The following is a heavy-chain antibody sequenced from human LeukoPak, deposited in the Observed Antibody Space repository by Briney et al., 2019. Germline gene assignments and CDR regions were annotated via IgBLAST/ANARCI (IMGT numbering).Heavy chain of an antibody. CDR2: IWYDGSNK. CDR1: GFTFSSYG. Sequence: PGRSLRLSCAASGFTFSSYGMHWVRQAPGKGLEWVAVIWYDGSNKYYADSVKGRFTISRDNSKNTLYLQMNSLRAEDTAVYYCARASPNYYDFWSGQGGLDYWGRGTLVTVSS. D-gene: IGHD3-3*01. V-gene: IGHV3-33*01. J-gene: IGHJ4*02. CDR3: ARASPNYYDFWSGQGGLDY.